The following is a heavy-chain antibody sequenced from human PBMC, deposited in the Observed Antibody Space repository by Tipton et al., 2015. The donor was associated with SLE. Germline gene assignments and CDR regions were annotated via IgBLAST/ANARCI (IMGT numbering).Heavy chain of an antibody. CDR1: GGSFRGYY. Sequence: PGLVKPSETLSLTCDVSGGSFRGYYWSWIRQPAGKGLEWVGRIFTSGSTDYNASLKSRVTISRDTSRNQFSLKVDSVTAADTGVYYCARGPHGGDKYQYYGMDVWGQGTTVTVSS. J-gene: IGHJ6*02. V-gene: IGHV4-4*07. D-gene: IGHD2-21*02. CDR2: IFTSGST. CDR3: ARGPHGGDKYQYYGMDV.